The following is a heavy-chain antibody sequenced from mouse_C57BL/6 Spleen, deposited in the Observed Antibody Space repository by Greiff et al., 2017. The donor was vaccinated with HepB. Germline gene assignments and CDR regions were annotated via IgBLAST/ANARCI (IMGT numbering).Heavy chain of an antibody. D-gene: IGHD2-2*01. CDR1: GYSITSGYY. V-gene: IGHV3-6*01. CDR3: ARGGYYGYDGDYFDY. J-gene: IGHJ2*01. CDR2: ISYDGSN. Sequence: EVQRVESGPGLVKPSQSLSLTCSVTGYSITSGYYWNWIRQFPGNKLEWMGYISYDGSNNYNPSLKNRISITRDTSKNQFFLKLNSVTTEDTATYYCARGGYYGYDGDYFDYWGQGTTLTVSS.